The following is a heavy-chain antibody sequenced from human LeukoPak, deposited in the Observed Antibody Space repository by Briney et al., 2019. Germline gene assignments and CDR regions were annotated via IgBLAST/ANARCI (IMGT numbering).Heavy chain of an antibody. CDR1: GFTFSSYG. D-gene: IGHD3-10*01. V-gene: IGHV3-33*01. J-gene: IGHJ4*02. Sequence: GGSLRLSCAASGFTFSSYGMHWVRQAPGKGLEWVAVIWYDGSNKYYADSVKGRFTISRDNSKNTLYLQMNSLRAEDTAVYYCVREAFYYDSGVREGNFDYWGQGTLVTVSS. CDR3: VREAFYYDSGVREGNFDY. CDR2: IWYDGSNK.